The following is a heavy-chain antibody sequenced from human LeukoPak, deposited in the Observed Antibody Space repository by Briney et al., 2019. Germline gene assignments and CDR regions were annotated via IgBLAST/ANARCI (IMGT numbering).Heavy chain of an antibody. J-gene: IGHJ4*02. D-gene: IGHD1-26*01. CDR2: IIPIFGTA. CDR3: ATGWGSYFDY. V-gene: IGHV1-69*13. CDR1: GYTFTSYY. Sequence: ASVKVSCKASGYTFTSYYMHWVRQAPGQGLEWMGGIIPIFGTANYAQKFQGRVTITADESTSTAYMELSSLRSEDTAVYYCATGWGSYFDYWGQGTLVTVSS.